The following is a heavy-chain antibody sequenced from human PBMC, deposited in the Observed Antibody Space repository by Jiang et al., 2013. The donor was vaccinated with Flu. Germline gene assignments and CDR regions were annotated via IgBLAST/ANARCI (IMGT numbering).Heavy chain of an antibody. J-gene: IGHJ6*02. CDR3: ARDHRVTLNYAMDL. V-gene: IGHV7-4-1*02. CDR2: IHTYTGDP. Sequence: VQSGSELKKPGASVKVSCKASGYSFSTYAMNWVRQAPGQGPEWMGWIHTYTGDPTYAQGFTGRFVFSLDTSLTTAYLRINGLKAEDSAIYYCARDHRVTLNYAMDLWGQGTTVTVSS. CDR1: GYSFSTYA. D-gene: IGHD2-21*02.